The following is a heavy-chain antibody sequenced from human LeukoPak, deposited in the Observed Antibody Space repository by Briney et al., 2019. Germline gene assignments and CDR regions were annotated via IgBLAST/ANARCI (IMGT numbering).Heavy chain of an antibody. Sequence: PGGSLRLSCAASGFTFSSYSMNWVRQAPGKGLEWVSSISSSSSYIYYADSVKGRLTISRDNSQNTLYLQMNSLRAEDTAVYYCARRNLDAFDIWGQGTMVTVSS. CDR3: ARRNLDAFDI. CDR2: ISSSSSYI. V-gene: IGHV3-21*01. D-gene: IGHD1-14*01. CDR1: GFTFSSYS. J-gene: IGHJ3*02.